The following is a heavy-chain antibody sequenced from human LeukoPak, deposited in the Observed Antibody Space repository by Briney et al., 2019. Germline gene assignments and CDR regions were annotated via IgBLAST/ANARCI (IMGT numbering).Heavy chain of an antibody. CDR1: GYSFTSYS. J-gene: IGHJ4*02. CDR2: IYPGDSDT. D-gene: IGHD2-2*01. V-gene: IGHV5-51*01. Sequence: ESLKISCKCSGYSFTSYSIGWVRQMPGKGVEWMGIIYPGDSDTRYSPSFQGPVTISADKPISTAYLQWSSLKASETAMYYCAKHSSRAPLPFDYWGQGTLVTVSS. CDR3: AKHSSRAPLPFDY.